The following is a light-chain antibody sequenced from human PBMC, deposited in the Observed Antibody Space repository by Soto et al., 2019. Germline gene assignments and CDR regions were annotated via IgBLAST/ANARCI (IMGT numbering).Light chain of an antibody. V-gene: IGLV2-8*01. J-gene: IGLJ1*01. CDR3: CSYADSNTFV. CDR1: SSDVGGYNY. CDR2: EVS. Sequence: QSVLTQPPSASGSPGQSVTISCTGTSSDVGGYNYVSWYQQHPGKAPKLIIYEVSERPSGVPDRFSGSKSGNTASLTISGLQGEDEADYYCCSYADSNTFVFGTGTKLTVL.